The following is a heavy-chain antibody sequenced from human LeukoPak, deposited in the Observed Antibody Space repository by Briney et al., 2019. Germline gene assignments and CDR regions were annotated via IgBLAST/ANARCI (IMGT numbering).Heavy chain of an antibody. Sequence: ASVKVSCKASGYSFINYGITWVRQAPGQGLEGMGWSSPYNGKTNYAQKFQGRVTMTTDTSTNTAYMELRSLRSDDTAVYYCARGGIDIVTVPVSNWFDPWGQGTLVTVSS. V-gene: IGHV1-18*01. CDR2: SSPYNGKT. CDR3: ARGGIDIVTVPVSNWFDP. CDR1: GYSFINYG. J-gene: IGHJ5*02. D-gene: IGHD2/OR15-2a*01.